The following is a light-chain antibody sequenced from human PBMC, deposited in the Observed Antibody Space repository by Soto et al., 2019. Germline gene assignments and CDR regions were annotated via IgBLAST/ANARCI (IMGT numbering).Light chain of an antibody. Sequence: DIVLTPSPGTLSLSPAARATLSCRASQSVSSSYLAWYQQKPGQAPRLLIYGASSRATGIPDRFSGSGSGADFTLTISSLQSEDFAVYYCQQYNDWPLLTFGGGTKVDIK. CDR3: QQYNDWPLLT. CDR1: QSVSSSY. J-gene: IGKJ4*01. CDR2: GAS. V-gene: IGKV3-20*01.